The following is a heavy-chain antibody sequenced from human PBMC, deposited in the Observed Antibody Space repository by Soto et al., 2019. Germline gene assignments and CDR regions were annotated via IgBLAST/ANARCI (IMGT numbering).Heavy chain of an antibody. CDR2: IYWDDDK. Sequence: SGPTLVNPTQTLTLTCTFSGFSLSTSGVGVGWIRQPPGKALEWLALIYWDDDKRYSPSLKSRLTITKDTSKNQVVLTMTNMDPVDTATYYCAHSMTTVTHLRPAYFDYWGQGTLVTVSS. CDR3: AHSMTTVTHLRPAYFDY. D-gene: IGHD4-4*01. CDR1: GFSLSTSGVG. J-gene: IGHJ4*02. V-gene: IGHV2-5*02.